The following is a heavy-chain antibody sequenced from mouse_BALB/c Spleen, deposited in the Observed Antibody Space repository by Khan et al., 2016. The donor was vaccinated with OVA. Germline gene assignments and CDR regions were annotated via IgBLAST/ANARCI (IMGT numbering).Heavy chain of an antibody. CDR3: AIGNYCGYALDY. CDR1: GYSITSNYA. CDR2: ISYSGST. J-gene: IGHJ4*01. V-gene: IGHV3-2*02. Sequence: EVQLQESGPGLVKPSQSLSLTCTVTGYSITSNYAWNWIRQFPGNKLEWMGYISYSGSTNYNPSLKSRISITRDTSKNQFFLLLHSVTTEDSATYDCAIGNYCGYALDYWGQGTSVTVSS. D-gene: IGHD1-1*01.